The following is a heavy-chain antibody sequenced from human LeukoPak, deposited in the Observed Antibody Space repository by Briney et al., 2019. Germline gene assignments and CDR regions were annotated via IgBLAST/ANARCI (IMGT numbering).Heavy chain of an antibody. V-gene: IGHV3-48*02. J-gene: IGHJ4*02. CDR3: AREDVLPWFGESGPLDY. D-gene: IGHD3-10*01. CDR1: GFIVSSYS. Sequence: PGGSLRLSCAASGFIVSSYSMNWVRQAPGKGLEWVSYISSSSSSTIYYADSVKGRFTISRDNAKNSLYLQMNSLRDEDTAVYYCAREDVLPWFGESGPLDYWGQGTLVTVSS. CDR2: ISSSSSSTI.